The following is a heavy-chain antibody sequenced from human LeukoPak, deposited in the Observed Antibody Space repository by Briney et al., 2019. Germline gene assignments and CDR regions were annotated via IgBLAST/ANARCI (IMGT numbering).Heavy chain of an antibody. CDR2: INHSGST. J-gene: IGHJ4*02. CDR3: ARVRFGGDFWSGYYTETPFDY. Sequence: PGGSLRLSCAASGFTFSDYYMSWIRQPPGKGLEWIGEINHSGSTNYNPSLKSRVTISVDTSKNQFSLKLSSVTAADTAVYYCARVRFGGDFWSGYYTETPFDYWGQGTLVTVSS. CDR1: GFTFSDYY. D-gene: IGHD3-3*01. V-gene: IGHV4-34*01.